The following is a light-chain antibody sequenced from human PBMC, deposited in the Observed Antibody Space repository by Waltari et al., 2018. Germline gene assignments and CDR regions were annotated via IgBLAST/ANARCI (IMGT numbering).Light chain of an antibody. J-gene: IGLJ3*02. CDR2: INTGGSH. V-gene: IGLV4-69*02. CDR3: QTWTTDTVL. Sequence: QLVLTQSPSASASLGASVKLTCTLSSGHSTYAIAWHQQQPEKGPRYLMKINTGGSHSKGDGVPDRFSGSSSGAERYLTISSLQYEDEAVYCCQTWTTDTVLFGGGTKLTVL. CDR1: SGHSTYA.